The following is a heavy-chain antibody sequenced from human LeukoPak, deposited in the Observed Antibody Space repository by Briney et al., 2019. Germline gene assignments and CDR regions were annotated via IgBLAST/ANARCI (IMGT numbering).Heavy chain of an antibody. J-gene: IGHJ4*02. CDR1: GYSISSGYY. Sequence: SETLSLTCAVSGYSISSGYYWGWIRQPPGKGLEWIGSIYHTGNTYYNPSLKSRVTISVDTSKNRFSLKLSSVTAADTAVYYCARHYDSSGYSHFDYWGQGTLVTVSS. D-gene: IGHD3-22*01. CDR3: ARHYDSSGYSHFDY. V-gene: IGHV4-38-2*01. CDR2: IYHTGNT.